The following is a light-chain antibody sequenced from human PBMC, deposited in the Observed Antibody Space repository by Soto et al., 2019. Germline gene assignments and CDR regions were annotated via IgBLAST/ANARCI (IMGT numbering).Light chain of an antibody. Sequence: QSALTQPASVSGSPGQSITISCTGTSSDVGGYNYVSWYQHHPGKAPKLMIYDVNNRPSGVSNRFSGSKSGNKASLTISGLQAEDEADYYCSSYTSTTPRVFGGGTKLTVL. CDR3: SSYTSTTPRV. J-gene: IGLJ3*02. CDR1: SSDVGGYNY. CDR2: DVN. V-gene: IGLV2-14*03.